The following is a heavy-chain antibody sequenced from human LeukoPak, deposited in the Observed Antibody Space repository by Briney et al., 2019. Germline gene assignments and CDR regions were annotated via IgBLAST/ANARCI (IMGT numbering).Heavy chain of an antibody. D-gene: IGHD5-18*01. CDR1: GFSFSTYW. CDR3: ARGRAGYSYGLD. CDR2: INGDGSSI. Sequence: GGSLGLSCAASGFSFSTYWIHWVRQTPGEGLVWVSRINGDGSSISYTDSVKGRFTVSRDNAKNTVYLQMNSLRAEDTAVYYCARGRAGYSYGLDWGQGTLVTVSS. J-gene: IGHJ4*02. V-gene: IGHV3-74*01.